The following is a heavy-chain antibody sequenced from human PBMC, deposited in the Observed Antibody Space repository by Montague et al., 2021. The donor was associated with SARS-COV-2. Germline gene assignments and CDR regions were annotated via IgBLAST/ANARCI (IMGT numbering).Heavy chain of an antibody. CDR2: IDYSGST. D-gene: IGHD6-13*01. CDR1: GGSISSSSYY. J-gene: IGHJ6*02. Sequence: SETLSLTCTVSGGSISSSSYYWGWIRQPPGKVLEWIGSIDYSGSTYYKPSLKRRVTISVDTSKNQFSLKLSSVTAADTAVYYCARVGRQQLVRLSGMDVWGQGTTVTVSS. V-gene: IGHV4-39*07. CDR3: ARVGRQQLVRLSGMDV.